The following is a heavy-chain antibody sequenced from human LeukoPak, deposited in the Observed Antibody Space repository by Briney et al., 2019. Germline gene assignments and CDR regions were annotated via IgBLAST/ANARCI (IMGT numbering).Heavy chain of an antibody. Sequence: ASVKVSCKASGYTFTGYYMHWVRQAPGQGLEWMGWINPNSGGTNYAQKFQGRVTMTRDTSISTAYMELSRLRSEDTAVYYCARVAVADGSLDYWGQGTLVTVSS. J-gene: IGHJ4*02. CDR2: INPNSGGT. CDR1: GYTFTGYY. D-gene: IGHD6-19*01. V-gene: IGHV1-2*02. CDR3: ARVAVADGSLDY.